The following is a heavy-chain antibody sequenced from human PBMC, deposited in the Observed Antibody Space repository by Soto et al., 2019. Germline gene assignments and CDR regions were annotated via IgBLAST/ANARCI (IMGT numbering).Heavy chain of an antibody. CDR3: ARGGGWLRGAFDI. J-gene: IGHJ3*02. Sequence: QVQLQQWGAGLLKPSETLSLTCAVYGGSFSGYYWSWIRQPPGKGLEWIGEINHSGSTNYNPSLKSRVTISVDTSKNQFSLKLSSVTAADTAVYYCARGGGWLRGAFDIWGQGTMVTVSS. D-gene: IGHD5-12*01. CDR1: GGSFSGYY. CDR2: INHSGST. V-gene: IGHV4-34*01.